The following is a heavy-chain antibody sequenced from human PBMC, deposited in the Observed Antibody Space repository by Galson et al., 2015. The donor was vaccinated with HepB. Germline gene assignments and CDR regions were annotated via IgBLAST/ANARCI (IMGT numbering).Heavy chain of an antibody. CDR2: ISGSGGTT. J-gene: IGHJ3*02. V-gene: IGHV3-23*01. CDR3: AKESIYDSSGYWAPGAFDI. D-gene: IGHD3-22*01. CDR1: GFTFSSYA. Sequence: LRLSCAASGFTFSSYAMSWVRQAPGKGLEWVSAISGSGGTTYYADSVKGRFTISRDNSKNTLYLQMNSLRAEDTAVYYCAKESIYDSSGYWAPGAFDIWGQGTMVTVSS.